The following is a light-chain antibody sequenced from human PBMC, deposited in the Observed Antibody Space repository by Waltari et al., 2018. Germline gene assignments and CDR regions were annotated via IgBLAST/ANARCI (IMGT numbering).Light chain of an antibody. CDR1: QTVTSS. CDR3: QQYTNWPRYT. Sequence: EIVMTQSPATLSVSPWGTATLSCRASQTVTSSLAWYQHRPGQAPRLLIYAASDRATGVPERFSGSGSGREFTLTISNVQSEDIATYYCQQYTNWPRYTFGQWTKVEIK. V-gene: IGKV3-15*01. CDR2: AAS. J-gene: IGKJ2*01.